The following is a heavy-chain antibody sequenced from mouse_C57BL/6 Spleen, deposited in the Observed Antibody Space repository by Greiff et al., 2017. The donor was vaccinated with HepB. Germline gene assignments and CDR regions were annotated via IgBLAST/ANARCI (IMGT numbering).Heavy chain of an antibody. J-gene: IGHJ3*01. CDR3: ARSVSYGSSPFAY. Sequence: EVKLVESGGGLVQPGGSLKLSCAASGFTFSDYGMAWVRQAPRKGPEWVAFISNLAYSIYYADTVTGRFTISRENAKNTLYLEMSSLRSEDTAMYYCARSVSYGSSPFAYWGQGTLVTVSA. CDR2: ISNLAYSI. CDR1: GFTFSDYG. V-gene: IGHV5-15*01. D-gene: IGHD1-1*01.